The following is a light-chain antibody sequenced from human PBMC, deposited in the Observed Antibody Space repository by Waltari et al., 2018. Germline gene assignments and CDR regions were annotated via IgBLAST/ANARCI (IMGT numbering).Light chain of an antibody. J-gene: IGKJ1*01. V-gene: IGKV1-5*03. CDR2: KAS. CDR1: QSIGTW. Sequence: DVQMTQYPSTLSASVGDRVTITCRASQSIGTWLAWYQQKAGKAPKVLIYKASSLESGVPSRFSGSGSGTEFTLTISSLQPDDFATYYCQQYNSVLWTFGQGTKVEIK. CDR3: QQYNSVLWT.